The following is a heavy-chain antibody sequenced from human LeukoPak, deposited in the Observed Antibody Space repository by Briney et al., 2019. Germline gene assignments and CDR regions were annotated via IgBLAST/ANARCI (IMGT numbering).Heavy chain of an antibody. Sequence: PSETLSLTCAVYGGCFSGYYWSWIRQPPGKGLEWIGEINHSGSTNYNPSLKSRVTISVDTSKNQFSLKLSSVTAADTAVYYCARVSPNLRAFDIWGQGTMVTVSS. CDR3: ARVSPNLRAFDI. J-gene: IGHJ3*02. V-gene: IGHV4-34*01. CDR2: INHSGST. CDR1: GGCFSGYY. D-gene: IGHD1-7*01.